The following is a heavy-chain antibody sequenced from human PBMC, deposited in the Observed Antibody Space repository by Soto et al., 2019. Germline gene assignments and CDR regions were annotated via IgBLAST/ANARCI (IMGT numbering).Heavy chain of an antibody. J-gene: IGHJ4*02. D-gene: IGHD4-17*01. CDR1: GFTFSSYS. V-gene: IGHV3-48*01. Sequence: GGSLRLSCAASGFTFSSYSMNWVRQAPGKGLEWVSYISSSSSTIYYADSVKGRFTISRDNAKNSLYLQMNSLRAEDTAVYYCARDHPIYGDYGFDYWGQGTLVTVSS. CDR3: ARDHPIYGDYGFDY. CDR2: ISSSSSTI.